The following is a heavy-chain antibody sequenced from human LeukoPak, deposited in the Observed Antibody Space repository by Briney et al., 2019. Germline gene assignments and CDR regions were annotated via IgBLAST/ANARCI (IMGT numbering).Heavy chain of an antibody. CDR1: GFTFSSYG. CDR2: ISYDGSNK. D-gene: IGHD4-17*01. V-gene: IGHV3-30*18. J-gene: IGHJ5*02. Sequence: GGSLRLSCAASGFTFSSYGMHWVRQAPGKGLEWVAVISYDGSNKYYADSVKGRFTISRDNSKNTLYLQMNSLRAEDTAVYYCAKDYTVTTKYNWFDPWGQGTLVTVSS. CDR3: AKDYTVTTKYNWFDP.